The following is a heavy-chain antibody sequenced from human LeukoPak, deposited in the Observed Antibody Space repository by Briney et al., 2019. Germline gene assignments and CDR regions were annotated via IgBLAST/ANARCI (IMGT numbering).Heavy chain of an antibody. CDR2: INHSGST. J-gene: IGHJ4*02. CDR1: GGSVNSGDYY. CDR3: ASGYSYGLIDY. V-gene: IGHV4-34*01. Sequence: PSETLSLTCTVSGGSVNSGDYYWCWIRQPPGKGLEWIGEINHSGSTNYNPSLKSRVTISVDTSKNQFSLKLSSVTAADTAVYYCASGYSYGLIDYWGQGTLVTVSS. D-gene: IGHD5-18*01.